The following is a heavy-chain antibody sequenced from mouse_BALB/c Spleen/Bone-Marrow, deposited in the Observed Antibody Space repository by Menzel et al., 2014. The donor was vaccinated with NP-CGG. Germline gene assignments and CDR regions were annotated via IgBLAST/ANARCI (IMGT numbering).Heavy chain of an antibody. V-gene: IGHV1-4*01. J-gene: IGHJ4*01. CDR1: GYTFTRYT. D-gene: IGHD1-1*01. Sequence: QVQLQQSGAELARPGASVKMSCQASGYTFTRYTMHWEKRRPGQGLEWIGYIIPSSGYTNYNQKFKDKATLTADKSSSTAHMQLSSLTSEDSAVYYCSIRYYAMDYWGQGTSVTVSS. CDR2: IIPSSGYT. CDR3: SIRYYAMDY.